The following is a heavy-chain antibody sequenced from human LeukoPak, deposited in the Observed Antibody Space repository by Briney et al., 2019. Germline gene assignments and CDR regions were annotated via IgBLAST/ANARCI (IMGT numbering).Heavy chain of an antibody. CDR2: IYSGGST. CDR1: GLTVSSNS. Sequence: GGSLRLSCAASGLTVSSNSMSWVRQAPGKGLEWVSVIYSGGSTYYADSVKGRFTISRDNSDNTLYLQMNSLRAEDTAVYYCARAGGNWNDGGGFDYWGQGTLVTVSS. J-gene: IGHJ4*02. V-gene: IGHV3-53*01. CDR3: ARAGGNWNDGGGFDY. D-gene: IGHD1-1*01.